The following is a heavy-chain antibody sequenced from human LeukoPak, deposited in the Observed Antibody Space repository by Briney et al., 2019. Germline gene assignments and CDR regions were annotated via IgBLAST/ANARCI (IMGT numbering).Heavy chain of an antibody. D-gene: IGHD2-2*01. Sequence: PGGSLRLSCASSEFTFSSYWMRWVRQAPGKGLEWVANIKQDGSEKYYVDSVKGRFTISRDNAKNSLYLQMSSLRAEDTAVYYCARGPQGYCSTTSCSNDYWGQGTLVTVSS. V-gene: IGHV3-7*01. CDR3: ARGPQGYCSTTSCSNDY. J-gene: IGHJ4*02. CDR1: EFTFSSYW. CDR2: IKQDGSEK.